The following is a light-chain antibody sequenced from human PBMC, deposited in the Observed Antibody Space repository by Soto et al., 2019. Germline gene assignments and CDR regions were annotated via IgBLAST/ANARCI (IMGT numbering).Light chain of an antibody. CDR3: QQYNSYSQGT. Sequence: DIQMTQSPSTLSASVGDRVTITCRASQSISSWLAWYQQKPGKAPKLLIYDASSLESGVPSRFSGSGSGTEFTLTISSLQPDDFATYYCQQYNSYSQGTCGQGTKGEIK. CDR2: DAS. V-gene: IGKV1-5*01. J-gene: IGKJ1*01. CDR1: QSISSW.